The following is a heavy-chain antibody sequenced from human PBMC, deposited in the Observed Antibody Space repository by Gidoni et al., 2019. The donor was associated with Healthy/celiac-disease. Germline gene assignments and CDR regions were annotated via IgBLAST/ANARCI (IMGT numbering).Heavy chain of an antibody. V-gene: IGHV3-21*01. Sequence: EVQLVESGGGLVKPGGSLRLPCAASGFTFSTYSMNWVRQAPGKGLEWVSSISSSSSYIYYADSVKGRFTISRDNGKNSLYLQMNSLRAEDTAVYYCAMSSLVGGRYYFDFWGQGTLVTVSS. J-gene: IGHJ4*02. D-gene: IGHD1-26*01. CDR3: AMSSLVGGRYYFDF. CDR1: GFTFSTYS. CDR2: ISSSSSYI.